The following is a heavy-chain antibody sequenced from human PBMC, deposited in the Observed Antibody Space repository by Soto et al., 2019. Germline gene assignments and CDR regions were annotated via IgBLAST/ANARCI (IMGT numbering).Heavy chain of an antibody. J-gene: IGHJ6*02. CDR2: IYHSGST. V-gene: IGHV4-4*02. D-gene: IGHD3-10*01. Sequence: SETLSLTCAVSGCSISSSNWWSLVRKPPGKGLEWIGEIYHSGSTNYNPSLKSRVTISVDKSKNQFSLKLSSVTAADTAVYYCARLRVRGVTLTTPIYGMDVWGQGTTVT. CDR1: GCSISSSNW. CDR3: ARLRVRGVTLTTPIYGMDV.